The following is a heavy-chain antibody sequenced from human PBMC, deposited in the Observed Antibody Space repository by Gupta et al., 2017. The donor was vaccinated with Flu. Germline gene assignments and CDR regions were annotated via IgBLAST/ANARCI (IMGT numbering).Heavy chain of an antibody. D-gene: IGHD4-17*01. Sequence: QLQLQESGPRLVKSSDTLSLTCAVSGGSLRRSTCYWGWIRQPPGQGLEWIGSIYYTGATYSNPSRQRRVSISMDTSKNHFSLQLSSVTAADTAVYYCVSLDNDYADRGPTQRFDYWGRGTLVTVSS. V-gene: IGHV4-39*02. CDR2: IYYTGAT. CDR3: VSLDNDYADRGPTQRFDY. J-gene: IGHJ4*02. CDR1: GGSLRRSTCY.